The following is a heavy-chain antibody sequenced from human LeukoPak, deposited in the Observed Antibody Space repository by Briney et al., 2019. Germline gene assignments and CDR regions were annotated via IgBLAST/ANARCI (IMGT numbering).Heavy chain of an antibody. Sequence: SETLSLTCAVYGGSFSGYYWSWIRHPPGKGLEGIGDINHSGSTNYNPSLKSRVTISVDTSKNQFPLKLSSVTAADTAVYYCARNYDSSGYYTWYFDLWGRGTLVTVSS. V-gene: IGHV4-34*01. J-gene: IGHJ2*01. CDR1: GGSFSGYY. CDR3: ARNYDSSGYYTWYFDL. D-gene: IGHD3-22*01. CDR2: INHSGST.